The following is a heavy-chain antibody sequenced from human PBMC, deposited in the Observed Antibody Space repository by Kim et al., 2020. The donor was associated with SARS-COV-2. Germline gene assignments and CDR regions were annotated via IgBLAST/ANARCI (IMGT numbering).Heavy chain of an antibody. CDR3: ASASTNPAITNWNHLGWVRPAWYFDL. CDR2: ISSSGSTI. V-gene: IGHV3-11*01. CDR1: GFTFSDYY. D-gene: IGHD1-20*01. Sequence: GGSLRLSCAASGFTFSDYYMSWIRQAPGKGLEWVSYISSSGSTIYYADSVKGRFTISRDNAKNSLYLQMNSLRAEDTAVYYCASASTNPAITNWNHLGWVRPAWYFDLWGRGTLVTVSS. J-gene: IGHJ2*01.